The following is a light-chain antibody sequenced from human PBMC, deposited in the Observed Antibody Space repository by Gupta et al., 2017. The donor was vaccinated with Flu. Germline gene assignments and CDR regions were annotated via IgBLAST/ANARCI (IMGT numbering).Light chain of an antibody. V-gene: IGLV3-19*01. CDR3: NSRDSSGNHLWV. J-gene: IGLJ3*02. CDR1: SLRSYY. Sequence: SSELTQGSAVSVPLGQTVRITCQGDSLRSYYASWYQQTPGQAPVLVIYAENKRPSGIPDRFSGSRSGNTASLTITGAQAEDEADYYCNSRDSSGNHLWVFGGGTKLTVL. CDR2: AEN.